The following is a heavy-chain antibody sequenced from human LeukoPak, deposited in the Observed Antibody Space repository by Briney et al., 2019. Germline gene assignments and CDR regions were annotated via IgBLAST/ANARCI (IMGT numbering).Heavy chain of an antibody. CDR1: GFTFSDYY. CDR3: AREGRGVDAFDI. V-gene: IGHV3-11*04. J-gene: IGHJ3*02. D-gene: IGHD3-16*01. Sequence: GGSLRLSCAASGFTFSDYYMSWIRQAPGKGLEWISYISGSGTTIYYADSVKGRFTISRDNAKNSLYLQLNSLRGEDTAVYYCAREGRGVDAFDIWGQGTMVTVSS. CDR2: ISGSGTTI.